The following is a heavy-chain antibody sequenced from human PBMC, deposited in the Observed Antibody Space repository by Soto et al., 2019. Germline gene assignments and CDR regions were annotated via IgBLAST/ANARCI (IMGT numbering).Heavy chain of an antibody. D-gene: IGHD3-16*01. CDR1: GFIFSNAW. J-gene: IGHJ6*02. CDR2: IMSKTDGGTT. V-gene: IGHV3-15*02. Sequence: VQLVESGGALVQPGGSLRLSCEASGFIFSNAWMNWVRQSPGEGLEWVGRIMSKTDGGTTDYAAPVKGRFIISRDDSKNTLYLQLNSLKTEDSAIYYCTTDMMATIRQPDFYGMDVWGQGTTVTVSS. CDR3: TTDMMATIRQPDFYGMDV.